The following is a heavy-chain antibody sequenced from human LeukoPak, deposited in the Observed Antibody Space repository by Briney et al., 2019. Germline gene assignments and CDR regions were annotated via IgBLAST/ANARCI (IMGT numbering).Heavy chain of an antibody. D-gene: IGHD3-22*01. CDR3: AKDHYDSSGYYEKYFDY. V-gene: IGHV3-30*02. J-gene: IGHJ4*02. CDR2: VRYDGSNK. CDR1: GFTFSIYG. Sequence: PGGSLRLSCAASGFTFSIYGMHWVRQAPGKGLEWVAFVRYDGSNKYYADSVKGRFTISRDNSKNTLYLQMNSLRAEDAAVYYCAKDHYDSSGYYEKYFDYWGQGTLVTVSS.